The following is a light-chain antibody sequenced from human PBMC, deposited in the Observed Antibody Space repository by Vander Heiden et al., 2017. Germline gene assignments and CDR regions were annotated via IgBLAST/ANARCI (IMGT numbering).Light chain of an antibody. Sequence: EIVMTQSPATLSVSPGERVTLSCRAGQSVSSNLAWYQQKPGQAPRLLIYGASTRATGIPARFSGSGSGTEFTLTISSLQSEDFAVYYCQQYSNWPPYTFGQGTKLEIK. CDR3: QQYSNWPPYT. J-gene: IGKJ2*01. V-gene: IGKV3-15*01. CDR1: QSVSSN. CDR2: GAS.